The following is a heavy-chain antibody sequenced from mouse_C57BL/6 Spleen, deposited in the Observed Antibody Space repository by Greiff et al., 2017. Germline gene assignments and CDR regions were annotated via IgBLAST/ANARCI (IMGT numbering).Heavy chain of an antibody. CDR1: GFSLSTFGMG. D-gene: IGHD1-1*01. J-gene: IGHJ2*01. CDR2: IWWGDAK. CDR3: ARIRYYASRGYFDY. Sequence: QVTLKESGPGILQPSQTLSLTCSFSGFSLSTFGMGVGWIRQPSGKGLEWLAHIWWGDAKYYHPALKRRLTISKETAKNQVFLKIANVDTAETATYYYARIRYYASRGYFDYWGQGTTLTVSS. V-gene: IGHV8-8*01.